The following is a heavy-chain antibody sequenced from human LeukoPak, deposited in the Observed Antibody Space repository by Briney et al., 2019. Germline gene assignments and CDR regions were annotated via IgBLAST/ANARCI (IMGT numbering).Heavy chain of an antibody. CDR1: GYSFSNDW. J-gene: IGHJ4*02. D-gene: IGHD2-15*01. V-gene: IGHV5-51*01. CDR3: ARRGCNGGSCYGY. Sequence: GESLKISCKGSGYSFSNDWIGWVRQMPGKGLEWMGIIYPGDSDTRYSPSFQGQVTISADKSISTACLQWSSLEASDTAMYYCARRGCNGGSCYGYWGQGTLVTVSS. CDR2: IYPGDSDT.